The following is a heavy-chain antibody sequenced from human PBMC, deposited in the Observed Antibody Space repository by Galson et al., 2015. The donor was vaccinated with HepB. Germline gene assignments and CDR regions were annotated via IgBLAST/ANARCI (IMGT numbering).Heavy chain of an antibody. D-gene: IGHD3/OR15-3a*01. Sequence: LSLTCTVSGGSINSGSYYWNWIRQPAGKGLEWIGRIYTSGSTSYNPSLKSRVTMSVDTSKNQFSLKLTSVTAADTAVYYCARGGAGETFFDFWTGYLAIDIGGQGKMVTVSS. CDR1: GGSINSGSYY. CDR2: IYTSGST. J-gene: IGHJ3*02. V-gene: IGHV4-61*02. CDR3: ARGGAGETFFDFWTGYLAIDI.